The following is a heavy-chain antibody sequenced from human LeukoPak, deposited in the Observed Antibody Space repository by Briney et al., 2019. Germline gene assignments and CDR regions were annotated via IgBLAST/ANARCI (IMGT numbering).Heavy chain of an antibody. V-gene: IGHV3-30*18. D-gene: IGHD2-15*01. Sequence: GRSLRLSCAASEFSFNNHDMHWVRQAPGKGLEWVAAISYDGRNKYYADSVKGRFTISRDNSKNTLNLQMNSLRTEDTAVFYCAKPRDIDSWAFDVWGQGTMVTVSS. J-gene: IGHJ3*01. CDR1: EFSFNNHD. CDR3: AKPRDIDSWAFDV. CDR2: ISYDGRNK.